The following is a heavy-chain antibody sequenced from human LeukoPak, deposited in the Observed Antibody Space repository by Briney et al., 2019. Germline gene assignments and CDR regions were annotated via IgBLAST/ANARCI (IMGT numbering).Heavy chain of an antibody. CDR1: GFTFSSYA. J-gene: IGHJ4*02. D-gene: IGHD4-17*01. CDR2: ISGSGGST. CDR3: AKDLGYGDFADY. Sequence: GGSLRLSCAAPGFTFSSYAMSWVRQAPGKGLEWVSAISGSGGSTYYADSVKGRFTISRDNSKNTLYLQMNSLRAEDTAVYYCAKDLGYGDFADYWGQGTLVTVSS. V-gene: IGHV3-23*01.